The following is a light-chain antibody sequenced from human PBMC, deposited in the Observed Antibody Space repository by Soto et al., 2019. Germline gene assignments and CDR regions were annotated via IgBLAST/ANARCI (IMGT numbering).Light chain of an antibody. Sequence: ESVMTQSPSTLSVSQGERATLSCRASENVKFNLAWYQQRPGQAPRLLFYNASTRATAFPARFSGSGSGTDYILTISSLQSEDFAVYYCQQYYNWPLTFGQGTRLEIK. CDR2: NAS. J-gene: IGKJ5*01. V-gene: IGKV3-15*01. CDR1: ENVKFN. CDR3: QQYYNWPLT.